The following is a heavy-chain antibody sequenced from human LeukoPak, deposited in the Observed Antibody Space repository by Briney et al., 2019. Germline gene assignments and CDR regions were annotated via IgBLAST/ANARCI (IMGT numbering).Heavy chain of an antibody. Sequence: ASVKVSCKASGYTFTSYYMHWVRQAPGQGLEWMGIINPSGGSTSHAQKFQGRVTMTRDMSTSTVYMELSSLRSEDTAVYYCARDQEARGYSYGVFDYWGQGTLVTVSS. V-gene: IGHV1-46*01. CDR3: ARDQEARGYSYGVFDY. J-gene: IGHJ4*02. D-gene: IGHD5-18*01. CDR2: INPSGGST. CDR1: GYTFTSYY.